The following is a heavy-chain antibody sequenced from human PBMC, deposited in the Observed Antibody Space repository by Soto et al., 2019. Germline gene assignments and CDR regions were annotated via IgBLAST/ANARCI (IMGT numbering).Heavy chain of an antibody. V-gene: IGHV4-31*03. CDR3: ARDRYYDSSGYYPPQYYYYGMDV. CDR2: IYYSGST. J-gene: IGHJ6*02. Sequence: SETLSLTCTVSGGSIXSGGYYWSWIRQHPGKGLEWIGYIYYSGSTYYNPSLKSRVTISVDTSKNQFSLKLSSVTAADTAVYYCARDRYYDSSGYYPPQYYYYGMDVWGQGTTVTVSS. D-gene: IGHD3-22*01. CDR1: GGSIXSGGYY.